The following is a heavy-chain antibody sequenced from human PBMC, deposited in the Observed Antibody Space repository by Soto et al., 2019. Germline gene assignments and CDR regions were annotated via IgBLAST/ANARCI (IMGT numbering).Heavy chain of an antibody. CDR3: ARGGGYYYDSSGWSYDSFDI. V-gene: IGHV5-51*01. CDR1: GYSFTSYW. Sequence: PGESLKISCKGSGYSFTSYWIGWVRHMPGKGLEWMGIIYPGDSDTRYSPSFQGQVTISADKSISTAYLQWSSLKASDTAMYYCARGGGYYYDSSGWSYDSFDIWGQGTMVTVS. J-gene: IGHJ3*02. D-gene: IGHD3-22*01. CDR2: IYPGDSDT.